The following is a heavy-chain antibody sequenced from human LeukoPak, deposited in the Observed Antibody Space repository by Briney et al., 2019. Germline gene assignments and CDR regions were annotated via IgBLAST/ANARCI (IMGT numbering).Heavy chain of an antibody. V-gene: IGHV3-23*01. Sequence: GGSLRLSCAASEFTFSSYAMSWVRQAPGKGLEWVSLISGSGDITYYADSAKGRFTISRDNSKNTLYLQMNSLRAEDTAIYYCAKNIRQLGNYYYYMDVWGKGTTVTVSS. J-gene: IGHJ6*03. CDR3: AKNIRQLGNYYYYMDV. D-gene: IGHD1-1*01. CDR1: EFTFSSYA. CDR2: ISGSGDIT.